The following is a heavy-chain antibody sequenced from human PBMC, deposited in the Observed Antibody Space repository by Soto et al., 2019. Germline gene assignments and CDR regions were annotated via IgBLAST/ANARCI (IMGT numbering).Heavy chain of an antibody. D-gene: IGHD2-2*01. J-gene: IGHJ4*02. Sequence: QVQLVQSGAEVKKPGASVKVSCRASGYTFTSYGISWVRQAPGNGVEWMGWTSAYNGNPNNAQKLQGRVTMTTDTSTSTAYMEMRSLRSDDTAVYYFARALPPADHWGQGTLVTVSP. CDR3: ARALPPADH. CDR1: GYTFTSYG. V-gene: IGHV1-18*01. CDR2: TSAYNGNP.